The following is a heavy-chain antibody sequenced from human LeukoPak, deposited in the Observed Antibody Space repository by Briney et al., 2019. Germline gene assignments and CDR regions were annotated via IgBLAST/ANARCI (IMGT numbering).Heavy chain of an antibody. Sequence: PGGSLRLSCAASGFTFSSYAMSWVRQAPGKGLEWVSAISGSGGSTYYADSVKGRFTISRDNSKKTLYLQMNSLRAEDTAVYYCAKSSHYYDSSGYYQYWGQGTLVTVSS. V-gene: IGHV3-23*01. J-gene: IGHJ4*02. CDR3: AKSSHYYDSSGYYQY. D-gene: IGHD3-22*01. CDR1: GFTFSSYA. CDR2: ISGSGGST.